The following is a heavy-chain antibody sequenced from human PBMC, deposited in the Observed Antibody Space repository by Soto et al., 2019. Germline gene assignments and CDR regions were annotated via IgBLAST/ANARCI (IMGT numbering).Heavy chain of an antibody. CDR1: GYTLTELS. V-gene: IGHV1-24*01. CDR2: FDPEDGET. CDR3: ATDRMLLERRRGSFDP. Sequence: QVQLVQSGAEVKKPGASVKVSCKVSGYTLTELSMHWVRQAPGKGLEWMGGFDPEDGETIYAQKFQGRVTMTEDTSTDTAYMELSSLRSEDTSVYYCATDRMLLERRRGSFDPWGQGTLVTVSS. D-gene: IGHD1-1*01. J-gene: IGHJ5*02.